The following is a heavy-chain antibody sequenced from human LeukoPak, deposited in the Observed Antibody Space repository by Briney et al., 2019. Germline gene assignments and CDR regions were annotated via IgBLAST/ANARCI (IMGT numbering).Heavy chain of an antibody. CDR1: GGSISSYL. J-gene: IGHJ4*02. CDR2: IYYSGST. Sequence: SETLSLTCTVSGGSISSYLWSWIRQPPGKGLEWIGYIYYSGSTNYNPSLKSRLPISVDTSNNQFSMKLNYVTAADTAVYYCARHADTALVNRHFDYWGQGTLVTVSS. V-gene: IGHV4-59*08. D-gene: IGHD5-18*01. CDR3: ARHADTALVNRHFDY.